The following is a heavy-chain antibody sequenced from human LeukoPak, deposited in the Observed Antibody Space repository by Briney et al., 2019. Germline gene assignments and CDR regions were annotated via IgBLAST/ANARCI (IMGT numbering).Heavy chain of an antibody. J-gene: IGHJ4*02. D-gene: IGHD1-26*01. V-gene: IGHV1-18*01. CDR1: GYTFTSYG. CDR2: ISAYNGNT. Sequence: ASVKVSCKASGYTFTSYGISWVRQAPGQGLEWMGWISAYNGNTNYAQKLQGRVTMTTDTSTGTAYMELRSLRSDDTAVYYCARSTFSRYSGSYYPLDYWGQGTLVTVSS. CDR3: ARSTFSRYSGSYYPLDY.